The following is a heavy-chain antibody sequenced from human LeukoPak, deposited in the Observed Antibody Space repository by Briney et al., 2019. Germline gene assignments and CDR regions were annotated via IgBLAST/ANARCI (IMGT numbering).Heavy chain of an antibody. V-gene: IGHV4-39*01. CDR2: IYYSGST. J-gene: IGHJ6*03. CDR3: ARPEVSYYYYIDV. Sequence: SETLSLTCAVSGGSISNSNVYWGWIRQPPGKGLEWIGYIYYSGSTYYNPSLKSRVTISIDTSKNQFSLKLSSVTAADTAVYFCARPEVSYYYYIDVWGKGTTVTVSS. D-gene: IGHD4-23*01. CDR1: GGSISNSNVY.